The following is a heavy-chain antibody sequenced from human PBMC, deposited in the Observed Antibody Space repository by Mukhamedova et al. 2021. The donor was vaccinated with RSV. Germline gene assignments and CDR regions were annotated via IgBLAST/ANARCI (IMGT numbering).Heavy chain of an antibody. Sequence: VSSISSSSSYIYYADSVKGRFTISRDNAKNSLYLQMNSLRAEDTAVYYCARDRYSGYCSSTSCPVLDYYYYYMDVWGKGTTVTV. J-gene: IGHJ6*03. CDR2: ISSSSSYI. CDR3: ARDRYSGYCSSTSCPVLDYYYYYMDV. D-gene: IGHD2-2*01. V-gene: IGHV3-21*01.